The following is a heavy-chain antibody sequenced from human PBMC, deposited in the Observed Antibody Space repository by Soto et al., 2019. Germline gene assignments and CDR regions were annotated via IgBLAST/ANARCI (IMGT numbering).Heavy chain of an antibody. CDR1: GFTFGRYA. J-gene: IGHJ4*01. CDR3: TTDSYINMPIVRFDY. Sequence: PGGSLRLSCAASGFTFGRYAMTWVRQAPGKGLEWVSAISGGYSTYYTDSVKGRFTISRDNSKNTLYLQMDSLRTEDTAVYYCTTDSYINMPIVRFDYWGHGTLVTVSS. V-gene: IGHV3-23*01. CDR2: ISGGYST. D-gene: IGHD2-2*01.